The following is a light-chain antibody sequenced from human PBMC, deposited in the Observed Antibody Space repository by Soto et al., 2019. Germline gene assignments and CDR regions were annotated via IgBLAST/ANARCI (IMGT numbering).Light chain of an antibody. J-gene: IGKJ4*01. CDR1: QGIRNS. CDR3: QERGRWPRAT. V-gene: IGKV1-27*01. Sequence: DIQMTQSPSSLSASIGDRVTITCRASQGIRNSLAWYQQKPGKIPNLLIYAASTLQSGVPSRFSGSGSGTDFTLTISSLQPEDLATYYCQERGRWPRATFGGGTKVEMK. CDR2: AAS.